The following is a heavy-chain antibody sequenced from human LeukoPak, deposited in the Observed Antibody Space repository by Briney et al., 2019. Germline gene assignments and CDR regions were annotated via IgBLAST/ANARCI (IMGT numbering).Heavy chain of an antibody. CDR3: ARDLGAVAGTEFDY. CDR1: GFTFSRYW. D-gene: IGHD6-19*01. J-gene: IGHJ4*02. Sequence: GGTLRLSCAASGFTFSRYWMSSVRQAPGTRLEWVANIKQDGSEKYYVDSVKGRFTISRDNAKNSLYLQMNSLRAEDTAVYYCARDLGAVAGTEFDYWGQGTLVTVSS. CDR2: IKQDGSEK. V-gene: IGHV3-7*01.